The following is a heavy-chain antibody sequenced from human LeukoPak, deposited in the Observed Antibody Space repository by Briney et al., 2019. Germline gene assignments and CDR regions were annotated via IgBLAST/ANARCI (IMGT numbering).Heavy chain of an antibody. D-gene: IGHD6-19*01. CDR3: ARSDRSGWYGVY. CDR1: GGTFSSYA. Sequence: ASVKVSCKASGGTFSSYAISWVRQAPGQGLEWMGGIIPIFGTANYAQKFQGRVTITADESTSTAYMELSSLRSEDTAVYYCARSDRSGWYGVYWGHGTLVTVSS. CDR2: IIPIFGTA. J-gene: IGHJ4*01. V-gene: IGHV1-69*13.